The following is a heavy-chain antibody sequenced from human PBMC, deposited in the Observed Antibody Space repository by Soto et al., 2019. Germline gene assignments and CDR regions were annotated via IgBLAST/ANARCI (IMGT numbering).Heavy chain of an antibody. Sequence: PGGSLRLSCAASGFTFSTYDMHSARQATGKGLEWVSAIDTVGDTWYAGSVKGRFTISRENAKNSLYLQMDSLRAGDTAVYYCVREIVPAGSHFYYGLDVWGQGTTVTVSS. D-gene: IGHD2-2*01. J-gene: IGHJ6*02. V-gene: IGHV3-13*01. CDR1: GFTFSTYD. CDR3: VREIVPAGSHFYYGLDV. CDR2: IDTVGDT.